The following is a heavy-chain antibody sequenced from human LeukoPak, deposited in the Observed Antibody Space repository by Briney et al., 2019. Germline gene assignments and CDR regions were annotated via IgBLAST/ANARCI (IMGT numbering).Heavy chain of an antibody. CDR1: GGSFSGYY. Sequence: SETLSLTCAVYGGSFSGYYWSWIREPPGKGLEWIGEINHSGSTNYNPSLKSRVTISVDTSKNQFSLKLSSVTAADTAVYYCARGPLNCSSTSCYVTHPDVDYWGQGTLVTVSS. CDR2: INHSGST. V-gene: IGHV4-34*01. CDR3: ARGPLNCSSTSCYVTHPDVDY. D-gene: IGHD2-2*01. J-gene: IGHJ4*02.